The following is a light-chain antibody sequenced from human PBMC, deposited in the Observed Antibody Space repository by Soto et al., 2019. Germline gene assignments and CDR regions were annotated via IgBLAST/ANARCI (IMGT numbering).Light chain of an antibody. CDR1: SSDVGVCNY. CDR3: CSYAGSYTFV. Sequence: QSVLTQPRSVSGSPGQSVTISCTGTSSDVGVCNYVSWYQQYPGKAPKIMIYDVSKRPSGVPDRFSGSKSDSTASLTISGLQAEDEADYYCCSYAGSYTFVFGIGTKVTVL. V-gene: IGLV2-11*01. CDR2: DVS. J-gene: IGLJ1*01.